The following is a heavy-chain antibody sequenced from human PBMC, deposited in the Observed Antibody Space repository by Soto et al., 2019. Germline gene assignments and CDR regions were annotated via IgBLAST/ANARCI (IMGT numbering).Heavy chain of an antibody. J-gene: IGHJ5*02. V-gene: IGHV1-2*02. CDR1: GYTFTGYY. D-gene: IGHD2-8*01. Sequence: ASVKVSCTASGYTFTGYYMHWVRQAPGQGLEWMGWINPNSGGANYAQKFRGRVTMTRDTSISTAYMELIRLRSDDTAVYYCARVSGFGVAVNRFDPWGQRTLVTVSS. CDR3: ARVSGFGVAVNRFDP. CDR2: INPNSGGA.